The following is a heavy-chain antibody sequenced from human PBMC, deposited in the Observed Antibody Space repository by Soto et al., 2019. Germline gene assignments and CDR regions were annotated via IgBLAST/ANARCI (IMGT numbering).Heavy chain of an antibody. V-gene: IGHV4-31*03. Sequence: KSSETLSLTCTVSGGSISSGGYYWSWIRQHPGKGLEWIGYIYYSGSTYYNPSLKSRVTISVDTSKNQFSLKLSSVTATDTAVYYCASRYDSIPFDAFDIWGQGTMVTVSS. CDR2: IYYSGST. CDR1: GGSISSGGYY. D-gene: IGHD3-22*01. J-gene: IGHJ3*02. CDR3: ASRYDSIPFDAFDI.